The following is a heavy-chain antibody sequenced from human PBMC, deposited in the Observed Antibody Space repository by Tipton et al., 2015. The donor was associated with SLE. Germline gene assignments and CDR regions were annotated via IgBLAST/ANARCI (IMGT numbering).Heavy chain of an antibody. V-gene: IGHV4-39*07. CDR3: AREVTVTGGDAFDI. J-gene: IGHJ3*02. CDR2: INHSGST. D-gene: IGHD4-17*01. CDR1: GGSISSSSYY. Sequence: TLSLTCTVSGGSISSSSYYWSWIRQPPGKGLEWIGEINHSGSTNYNPSLKSRVTISVDTSKNQFSLKLSSVTAADTAVYYCAREVTVTGGDAFDIWGQGTMVTVSS.